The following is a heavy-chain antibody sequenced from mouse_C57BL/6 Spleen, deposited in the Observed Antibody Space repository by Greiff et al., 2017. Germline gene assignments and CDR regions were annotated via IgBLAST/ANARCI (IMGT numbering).Heavy chain of an antibody. V-gene: IGHV5-4*01. CDR3: AREGAMDY. CDR2: ISDGGSYT. CDR1: GFTFSSYA. Sequence: EVKLQESGGGLVKPGGSLKLSCAASGFTFSSYAMSWVRQTPEKRLEWVATISDGGSYTYYPDNVKGRFTISRDNAKNILYLQMSHLKSEDTAMYYCAREGAMDYWGQGTSVTVSS. J-gene: IGHJ4*01.